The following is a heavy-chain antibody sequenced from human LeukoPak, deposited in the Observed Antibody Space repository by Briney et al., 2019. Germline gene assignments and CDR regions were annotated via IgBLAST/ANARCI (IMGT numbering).Heavy chain of an antibody. CDR1: GFTFDDYA. V-gene: IGHV3-9*01. Sequence: GGSLRLSCAASGFTFDDYAMHWVRQAPGKGLEWVSGISWNGGSIGYADSVKGRFTISRDNAKNSLYLQMNSLRAEDTAVYYCARATRWFGDDYWGQGTLVTVSS. CDR3: ARATRWFGDDY. J-gene: IGHJ4*02. D-gene: IGHD3-10*01. CDR2: ISWNGGSI.